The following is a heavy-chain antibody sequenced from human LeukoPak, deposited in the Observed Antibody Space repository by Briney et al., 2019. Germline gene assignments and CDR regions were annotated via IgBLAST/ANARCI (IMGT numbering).Heavy chain of an antibody. D-gene: IGHD2-2*01. CDR2: ISAYNGNT. J-gene: IGHJ6*02. V-gene: IGHV1-18*01. CDR1: GYTFTSYG. Sequence: ASVKVSCKASGYTFTSYGISWVRQAPGQGLEWMGWISAYNGNTNYAQKLQGRVTITADESTSTAYMELSSLRSEDTAVYYCALIVVVPAAPRDYYYYYGMDVWGQGTTVTVSS. CDR3: ALIVVVPAAPRDYYYYYGMDV.